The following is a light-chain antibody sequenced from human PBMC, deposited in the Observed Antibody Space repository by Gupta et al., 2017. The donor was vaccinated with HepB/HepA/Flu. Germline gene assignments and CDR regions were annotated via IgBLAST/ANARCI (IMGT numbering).Light chain of an antibody. V-gene: IGLV1-40*01. CDR3: QSYDSRLSAWV. CDR1: SSNIGAGFD. Sequence: QSVLTQPPSVSGAPGQRVTISCTGTSSNIGAGFDLHWYQHVPGTAPKLLIYGDTNRPSGVPDRFSASQCDTSASLAITGLQAEDEAHYYCQSYDSRLSAWVFGGGTKLTVL. J-gene: IGLJ3*02. CDR2: GDT.